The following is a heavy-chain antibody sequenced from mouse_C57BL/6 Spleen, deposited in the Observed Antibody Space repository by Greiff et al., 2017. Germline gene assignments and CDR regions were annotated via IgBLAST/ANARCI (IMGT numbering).Heavy chain of an antibody. J-gene: IGHJ2*01. CDR3: AREEALNY. CDR1: GYTFTSYW. Sequence: QVQLQQPGAELVKPGASVKLSCKASGYTFTSYWMQWVKPRPGQGLEWIGEIDPSDSYTNYNQKFKGKATLTVDTSSSTAYMQLSSLTSEDSAVYYCAREEALNYWGQGTTLTVSS. V-gene: IGHV1-50*01. CDR2: IDPSDSYT.